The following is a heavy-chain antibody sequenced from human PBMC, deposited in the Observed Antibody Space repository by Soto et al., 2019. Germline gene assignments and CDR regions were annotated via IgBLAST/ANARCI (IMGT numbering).Heavy chain of an antibody. CDR1: GFTFSDYY. D-gene: IGHD3-9*01. Sequence: PGGSLRLSCAASGFTFSDYYMSWIRQAPGKGLEWVSYISSSGSTIYYADSVKGRFTISRDNAKNSLYLQMNSLRAEDTAVYYCARDTLTGYLYRQFDYWGQGTLVTVSS. CDR3: ARDTLTGYLYRQFDY. CDR2: ISSSGSTI. J-gene: IGHJ4*02. V-gene: IGHV3-11*01.